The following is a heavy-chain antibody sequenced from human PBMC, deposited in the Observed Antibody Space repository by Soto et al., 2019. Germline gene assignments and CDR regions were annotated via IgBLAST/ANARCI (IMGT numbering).Heavy chain of an antibody. CDR2: ISAYNGNT. V-gene: IGHV1-18*01. CDR1: GYTFTSYG. Sequence: ASVKVSCKASGYTFTSYGISWVRQAPGQGLEWMGWISAYNGNTNYAQKLQGRVTMTTDTSTSTAYMELRSLRSDDTAVYYCARDVRASAYYDFWSGYTYYYYMDVWGKGTTVTGSS. CDR3: ARDVRASAYYDFWSGYTYYYYMDV. J-gene: IGHJ6*03. D-gene: IGHD3-3*01.